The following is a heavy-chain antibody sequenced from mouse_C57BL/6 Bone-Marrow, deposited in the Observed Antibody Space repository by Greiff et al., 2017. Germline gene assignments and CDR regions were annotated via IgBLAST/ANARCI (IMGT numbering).Heavy chain of an antibody. D-gene: IGHD1-1*02. J-gene: IGHJ2*01. CDR3: ARGGNDGGYYFDD. CDR1: GYTFTTYP. CDR2: FHPYNDDT. Sequence: VQLQQSGAELVKPGASVKMSCTASGYTFTTYPIEWMKQNHGQSLEWIGNFHPYNDDTKYNEKFKGKATLTVEKSSSTVYLELSRLTSDDSAVYYCARGGNDGGYYFDDWGKGTTLTVSS. V-gene: IGHV1-47*01.